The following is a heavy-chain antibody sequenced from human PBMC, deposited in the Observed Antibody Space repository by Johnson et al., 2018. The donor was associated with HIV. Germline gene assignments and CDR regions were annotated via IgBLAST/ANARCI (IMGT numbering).Heavy chain of an antibody. Sequence: QMLLVESGGGVVQPGGSLRLSCAASGFTFADYGMHWVRQPPGKGLEWVAFIAHDESITHYADSVKGRFTISRDNSKNTLYLQMNSLRADDTAVYYCAREATYWYDSSGSPYAFDIWGQGTMVTVSS. V-gene: IGHV3-30*19. J-gene: IGHJ3*02. D-gene: IGHD3-22*01. CDR1: GFTFADYG. CDR3: AREATYWYDSSGSPYAFDI. CDR2: IAHDESIT.